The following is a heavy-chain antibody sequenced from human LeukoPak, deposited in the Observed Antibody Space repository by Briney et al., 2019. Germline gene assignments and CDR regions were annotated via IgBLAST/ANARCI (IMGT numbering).Heavy chain of an antibody. V-gene: IGHV3-30-3*01. CDR3: AKDRRLRFQKTAMAYDAFDY. CDR2: ISYDGSNK. J-gene: IGHJ4*02. CDR1: GFTFSSYA. Sequence: PGGSLRLSCAASGFTFSSYAMHWVRQAPGKGLEWVAVISYDGSNKYYADSVKGRFTISRDNSKNTLYLQMNSLRAEDTAVYYCAKDRRLRFQKTAMAYDAFDYWGQGTLVTVSS. D-gene: IGHD5-12*01.